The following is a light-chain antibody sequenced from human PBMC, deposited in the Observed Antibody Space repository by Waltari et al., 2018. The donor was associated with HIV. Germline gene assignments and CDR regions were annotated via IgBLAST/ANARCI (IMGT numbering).Light chain of an antibody. CDR1: LSIANY. CDR3: QQSYSLPLS. V-gene: IGKV1-39*01. CDR2: TAS. Sequence: PQSPSSPSASLAASVTITCRASLSIANYLSWYQQTPGKAPKLLIYTASSLQSGVPSRFSGSGSGTDFTLTISSLQPEDFATYYCQQSYSLPLSFGGGTMVEIK. J-gene: IGKJ4*01.